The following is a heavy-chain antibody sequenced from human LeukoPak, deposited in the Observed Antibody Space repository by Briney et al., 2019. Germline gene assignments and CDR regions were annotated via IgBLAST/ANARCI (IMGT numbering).Heavy chain of an antibody. CDR3: ASRYGYRAWYAFDI. V-gene: IGHV5-51*01. D-gene: IGHD5-18*01. CDR2: IYPGDSDT. Sequence: GASLKISWKGSGYRFTSYWIGWGRPMPGKGVGWRGIIYPGDSDTRYSPSFQGQVTISADKSIRTAYLQWSSLKASDTAMYYCASRYGYRAWYAFDIWGQGTMVTVSS. J-gene: IGHJ3*02. CDR1: GYRFTSYW.